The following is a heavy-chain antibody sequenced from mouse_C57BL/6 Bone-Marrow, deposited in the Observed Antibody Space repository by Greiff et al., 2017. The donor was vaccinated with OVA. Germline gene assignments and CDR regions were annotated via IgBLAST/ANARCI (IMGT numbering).Heavy chain of an antibody. CDR2: IDPETGGT. CDR3: TRAGFAY. V-gene: IGHV1-15*01. Sequence: VQLQPSGAELVRPGASVTLSCKASGYTFTDYEMHWVKQTPVHGLEWIGAIDPETGGTAYNQKFKGKAILTADKSSSTAYMELRSLTSEDSAVYYCTRAGFAYWGQGTLVTVSA. CDR1: GYTFTDYE. J-gene: IGHJ3*01.